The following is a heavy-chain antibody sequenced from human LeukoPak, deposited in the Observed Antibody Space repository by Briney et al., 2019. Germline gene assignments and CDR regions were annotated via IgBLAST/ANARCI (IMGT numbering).Heavy chain of an antibody. CDR3: ARAQPWYYFDY. D-gene: IGHD2-8*02. Sequence: SETLSLTCTDSGGSISSHYWSWIRQPPGKGLEWIGYIYYSGSTNYNPSLKSRVTISVDTSKNQFSLKLSSVTAADTAVYYCARAQPWYYFDYWGQGTLVTVSS. CDR1: GGSISSHY. CDR2: IYYSGST. V-gene: IGHV4-59*11. J-gene: IGHJ4*02.